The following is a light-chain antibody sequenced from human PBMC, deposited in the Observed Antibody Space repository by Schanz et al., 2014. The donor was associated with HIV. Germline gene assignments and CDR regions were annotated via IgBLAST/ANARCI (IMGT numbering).Light chain of an antibody. CDR1: QDIRAR. Sequence: DIQMIQSPSALSASVGDRVTITCRASQDIRARLAWYQQKPGKAPNLLIYQASVLKTGVPSRFSGSRSGTEFTLTISSLQPDDFATYYCQQYDIISWTFGLGTKVEIK. CDR3: QQYDIISWT. V-gene: IGKV1-5*03. J-gene: IGKJ1*01. CDR2: QAS.